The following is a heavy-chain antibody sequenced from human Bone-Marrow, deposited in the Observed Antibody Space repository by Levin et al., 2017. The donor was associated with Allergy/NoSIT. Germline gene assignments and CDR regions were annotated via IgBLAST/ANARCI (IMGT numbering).Heavy chain of an antibody. D-gene: IGHD4-17*01. CDR2: LDGSSGKT. CDR3: AKAGTTVMLDYSYLDV. Sequence: PGGSLRLSCTISGFIFVDYAMNWVRQAPGRGLEWVSSLDGSSGKTHYADVVKGRFTISREYSKNTLFLQMNSLRVEDTARYYCAKAGTTVMLDYSYLDVWGEGTAVTVSS. V-gene: IGHV3-23*01. J-gene: IGHJ6*03. CDR1: GFIFVDYA.